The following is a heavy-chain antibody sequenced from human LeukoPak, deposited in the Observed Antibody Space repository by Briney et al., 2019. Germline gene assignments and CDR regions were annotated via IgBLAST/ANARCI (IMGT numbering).Heavy chain of an antibody. CDR2: IYHSGST. CDR1: GFSINNGYY. Sequence: KPSGTLSLTCAVSGFSINNGYYWGLLRQPPRKGLEGIGSIYHSGSTYYNPSLKSRVTISVDTSKNQFSLKLSSVTAADTAVYYCARKEGSIAARIDYWGQGTLVTVSS. D-gene: IGHD6-6*01. CDR3: ARKEGSIAARIDY. J-gene: IGHJ4*02. V-gene: IGHV4-38-2*01.